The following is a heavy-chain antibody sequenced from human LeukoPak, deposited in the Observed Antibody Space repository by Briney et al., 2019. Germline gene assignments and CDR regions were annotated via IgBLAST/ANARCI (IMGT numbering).Heavy chain of an antibody. CDR3: ACLPSRYYYDTLGGAFDI. Sequence: GGSLRLSCAASGFTFSSYGMHWVRQAPGKGLEWVAVIWYDGSNKYYADSVKGRFTISRDNPKNTLYLQMNSLRAEDTAVYYCACLPSRYYYDTLGGAFDIWGQGTMVTVSS. CDR1: GFTFSSYG. CDR2: IWYDGSNK. V-gene: IGHV3-33*01. J-gene: IGHJ3*02. D-gene: IGHD3-22*01.